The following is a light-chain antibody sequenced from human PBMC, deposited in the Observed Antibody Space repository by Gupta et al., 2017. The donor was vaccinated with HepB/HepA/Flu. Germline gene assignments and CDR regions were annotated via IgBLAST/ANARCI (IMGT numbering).Light chain of an antibody. CDR2: DVS. CDR3: GSYTTITTLGV. CDR1: SSDVVGYNY. Sequence: TISCTGTSSDVVGYNYVSWYQQHPGKAPKFIISDVSHRPSGVSNRFSGSKSGNTASLTIAGLQAEDEAGYFCGSYTTITTLGVFGTGTKVTVL. V-gene: IGLV2-14*03. J-gene: IGLJ1*01.